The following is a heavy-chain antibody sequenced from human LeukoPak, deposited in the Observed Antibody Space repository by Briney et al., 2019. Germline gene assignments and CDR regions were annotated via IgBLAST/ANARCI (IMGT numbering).Heavy chain of an antibody. D-gene: IGHD3-16*02. V-gene: IGHV1-2*02. CDR3: ARDRYSWYDYVWGSYRPDAFDI. J-gene: IGHJ3*02. Sequence: ASVKVSCEASGYTFTDYYVHWVRQAPGQGLEWMGWINPNSGGTNYAQKFQGRATMTRDTSISTAYMELSRLRSDDTAVYYCARDRYSWYDYVWGSYRPDAFDIWGQGTMVTVSS. CDR1: GYTFTDYY. CDR2: INPNSGGT.